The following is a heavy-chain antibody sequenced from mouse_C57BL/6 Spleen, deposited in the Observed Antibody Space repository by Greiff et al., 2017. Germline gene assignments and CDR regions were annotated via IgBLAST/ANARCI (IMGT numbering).Heavy chain of an antibody. CDR3: ARGNGNDGGDYAMDY. V-gene: IGHV1-53*01. CDR2: INPSNGGT. D-gene: IGHD2-12*01. CDR1: GYTFTSYW. Sequence: VQLQQPGTELVKPGASVKLSCKASGYTFTSYWMHWVKQRPGQGLEWIGNINPSNGGTNYNEKFKSKATLTVDKSSSTAYRQLSSLTSEASAVYYWARGNGNDGGDYAMDYWSQGTSVTLSS. J-gene: IGHJ4*01.